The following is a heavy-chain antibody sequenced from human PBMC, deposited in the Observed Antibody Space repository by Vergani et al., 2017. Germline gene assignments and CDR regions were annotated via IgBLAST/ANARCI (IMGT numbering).Heavy chain of an antibody. D-gene: IGHD3-9*01. J-gene: IGHJ4*02. CDR2: INSDGSST. CDR3: ARDLFEYYDILTGYYSDRFDY. CDR1: GFTFSSYW. Sequence: EVQLVESGGGLVQPGGSLRLSCAASGFTFSSYWMHWVRQAPGKGLVWVSRINSDGSSTSYADSVKGRFTISRDNAKNTLYLQMNSLRAEDTAVYYCARDLFEYYDILTGYYSDRFDYWGQGTLVTVSS. V-gene: IGHV3-74*01.